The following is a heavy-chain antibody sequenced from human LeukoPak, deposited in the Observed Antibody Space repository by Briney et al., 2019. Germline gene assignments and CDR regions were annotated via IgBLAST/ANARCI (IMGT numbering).Heavy chain of an antibody. CDR3: AREVGGDYDALDY. CDR2: IFHSGST. J-gene: IGHJ4*02. D-gene: IGHD4-17*01. V-gene: IGHV4-34*12. CDR1: GGSFSGYY. Sequence: PSETLSLTCAVYGGSFSGYYWSWIRQPPGKGLEWIGEIFHSGSTNYNPSLKSRVTISVDKSKNQFSLNLNSVTAADTAVYYCAREVGGDYDALDYWGQGTLVTVSS.